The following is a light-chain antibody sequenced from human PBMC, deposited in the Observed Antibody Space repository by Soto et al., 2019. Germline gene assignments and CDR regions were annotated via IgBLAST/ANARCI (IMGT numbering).Light chain of an antibody. CDR3: QQTYSTLPFT. J-gene: IGKJ3*01. Sequence: DIQMTQSPSSLSASVGDRVTIACRASQNISSSLNWYQQKPGKAPKLLIYAASSLQSGVPSRFSGNGSETDFTLTIASLQPEDFAAYYCQQTYSTLPFTFGPGTTVDLK. CDR2: AAS. V-gene: IGKV1-39*01. CDR1: QNISSS.